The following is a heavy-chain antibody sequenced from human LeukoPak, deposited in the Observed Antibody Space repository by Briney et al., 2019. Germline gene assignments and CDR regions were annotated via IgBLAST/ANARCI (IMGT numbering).Heavy chain of an antibody. CDR1: GFTFSSYS. Sequence: GSLRLSCAASGFTFSSYSMNWVCQAPGKGLEWVSSISSSSSYIYYADSVKGRFTISRDNAKNSLYLQMNSLRAEDTAVYYCARVDYDYGDLFDYWGQGTLVTVSS. J-gene: IGHJ4*02. V-gene: IGHV3-21*01. CDR2: ISSSSSYI. CDR3: ARVDYDYGDLFDY. D-gene: IGHD4-17*01.